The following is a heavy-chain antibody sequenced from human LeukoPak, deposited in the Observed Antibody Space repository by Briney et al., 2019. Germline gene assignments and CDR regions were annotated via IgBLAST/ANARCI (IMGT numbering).Heavy chain of an antibody. J-gene: IGHJ1*01. CDR3: AKAPHSSGYQYFQH. V-gene: IGHV3-9*01. CDR2: ITWNRDNI. Sequence: GGSLRLSCAASGFTFDDYAMHWVRQAPGKGLEWVSGITWNRDNIGYGDSVKGRFTISRDNVKNALYLQMNSLRAEDTALYYCAKAPHSSGYQYFQHWGQGTLVTVSS. CDR1: GFTFDDYA. D-gene: IGHD3-22*01.